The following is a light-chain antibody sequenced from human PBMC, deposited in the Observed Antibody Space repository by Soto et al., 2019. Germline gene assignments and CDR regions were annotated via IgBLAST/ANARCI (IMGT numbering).Light chain of an antibody. CDR1: SGHSSYA. Sequence: QLVLTQSPSASASLGASVKLTCTLSSGHSSYAIAWHQQQPEKGPRYLMKLNSDGSHSKGDGIPDRFSGSSSGAERYLTISSLQCEDEADYYCQTWGTGIPYVFGTGTKLTVL. J-gene: IGLJ1*01. CDR2: LNSDGSH. V-gene: IGLV4-69*01. CDR3: QTWGTGIPYV.